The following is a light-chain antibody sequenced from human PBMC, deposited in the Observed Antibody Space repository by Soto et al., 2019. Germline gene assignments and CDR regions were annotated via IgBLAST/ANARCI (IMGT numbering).Light chain of an antibody. Sequence: IQMTQSPSSLSASVGDRVTITCRASQRITNYLNWYQQKPGNAPKLLITTAGTLQRGVPSRFSGSGSGTDFTLTITSLQREDFATYFCQQTYSTPYTFGQGTKLEIK. J-gene: IGKJ2*01. V-gene: IGKV1-39*01. CDR3: QQTYSTPYT. CDR1: QRITNY. CDR2: TAG.